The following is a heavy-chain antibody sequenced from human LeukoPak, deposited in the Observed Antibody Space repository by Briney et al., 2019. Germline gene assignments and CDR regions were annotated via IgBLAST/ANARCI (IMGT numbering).Heavy chain of an antibody. D-gene: IGHD6-13*01. CDR1: GYYFISYL. Sequence: GASVKVSCKTSGYYFISYLVHWVRQAPGQGLEWMGWINPGNGNTKYSQNFQGRVTITKDTSATTAYLELSSPRSEDTAVYYCAREDLNVAASANWFDPWGQGTLVTVSS. V-gene: IGHV1-3*01. CDR3: AREDLNVAASANWFDP. CDR2: INPGNGNT. J-gene: IGHJ5*02.